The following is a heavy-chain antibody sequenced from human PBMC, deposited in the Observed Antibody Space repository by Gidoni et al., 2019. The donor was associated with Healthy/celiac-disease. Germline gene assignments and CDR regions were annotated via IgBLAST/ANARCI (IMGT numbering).Heavy chain of an antibody. Sequence: EVQRVESGGGLVKHGGSLRPSCAASGFTFSSYSMNWVRQAPGKGLEWVSSISSSSSYIYYADSGKGRFTISRDNAKNSLYLQMNSLRAEDTAVYYCARVMTTVTDFDYWGQGTLVTVSS. D-gene: IGHD4-17*01. CDR2: ISSSSSYI. V-gene: IGHV3-21*01. CDR3: ARVMTTVTDFDY. CDR1: GFTFSSYS. J-gene: IGHJ4*02.